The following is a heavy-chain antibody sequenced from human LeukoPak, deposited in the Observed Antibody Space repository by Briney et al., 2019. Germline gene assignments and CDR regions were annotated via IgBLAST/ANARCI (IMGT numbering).Heavy chain of an antibody. D-gene: IGHD6-19*01. V-gene: IGHV1-2*02. CDR2: INPNSGGR. CDR3: ASSSGWYYVDY. Sequence: ASVNVSFKSSAYSFTVCYLGWVRHGPGQGLGLVGLINPNSGGRNYAQKVHGRVTMTRDTSISTAYMELSRMRSDDTAVYYCASSSGWYYVDYWGQGTLVTVSS. CDR1: AYSFTVCY. J-gene: IGHJ4*02.